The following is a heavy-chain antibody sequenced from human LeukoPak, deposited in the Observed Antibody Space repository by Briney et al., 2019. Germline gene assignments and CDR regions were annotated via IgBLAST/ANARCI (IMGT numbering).Heavy chain of an antibody. CDR1: GFTFSSYA. J-gene: IGHJ3*02. V-gene: IGHV3-21*01. Sequence: GGSLRLSCAASGFTFSSYAMNWVRQAPGKGLEWVSSISSSSSYIYYADSVKGRFTISRDNAKNSLYLQMNNLRVDDTAVYHCATDSFSISSISLPGADAFDIWGQGTMVTVSS. D-gene: IGHD3-3*02. CDR3: ATDSFSISSISLPGADAFDI. CDR2: ISSSSSYI.